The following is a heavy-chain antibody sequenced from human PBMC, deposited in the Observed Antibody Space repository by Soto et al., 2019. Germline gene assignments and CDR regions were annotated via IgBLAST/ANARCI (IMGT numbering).Heavy chain of an antibody. CDR2: SYPGDSET. D-gene: IGHD6-19*01. J-gene: IGHJ4*02. Sequence: GESLKICCKGSGYSFTRYWIGWVRQMPGKGLEWMGISYPGDSETRYSPSFQGQVTISADKSISTAHVQWSSLKASDTAMYYCARLAGIGVAGRLDYWGQGTLVTVSS. CDR1: GYSFTRYW. V-gene: IGHV5-51*01. CDR3: ARLAGIGVAGRLDY.